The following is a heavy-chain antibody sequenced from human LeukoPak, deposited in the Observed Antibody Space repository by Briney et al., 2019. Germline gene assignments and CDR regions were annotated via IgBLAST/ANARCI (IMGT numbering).Heavy chain of an antibody. CDR1: GFTFSSHA. CDR3: ADLAQAAFSY. D-gene: IGHD2-15*01. Sequence: TGGSLRLSCAASGFTFSSHAMGWVRQAPGKGLEWVSSITGSGGSTYYADSVKGRFTISRDNSKNTLYLQMNSLRAEDTAVYYCADLAQAAFSYWGQGTLVTVSS. V-gene: IGHV3-23*01. J-gene: IGHJ4*02. CDR2: ITGSGGST.